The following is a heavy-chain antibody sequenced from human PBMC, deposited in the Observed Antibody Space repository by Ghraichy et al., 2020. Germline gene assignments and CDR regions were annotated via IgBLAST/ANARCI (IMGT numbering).Heavy chain of an antibody. Sequence: GGSLRLSCSASGFTFDRYSMNWVRQAPGKGLEWVSYISSSSTSIKYADSVKGRFTISRDNAKNSLWLQMHSLRDDDMAMYYCARVGYSGSPLGWGQGTLVTVSS. CDR3: ARVGYSGSPLG. CDR2: ISSSSTSI. D-gene: IGHD1-26*01. CDR1: GFTFDRYS. J-gene: IGHJ4*02. V-gene: IGHV3-48*02.